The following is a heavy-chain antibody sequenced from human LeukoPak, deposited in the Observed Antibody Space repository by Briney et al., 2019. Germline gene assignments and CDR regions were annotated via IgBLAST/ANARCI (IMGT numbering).Heavy chain of an antibody. V-gene: IGHV4-59*01. CDR1: GFTFSNAW. J-gene: IGHJ5*02. D-gene: IGHD3-9*01. Sequence: GSLRLSCAASGFTFSNAWMSWVRQAPGKGLEWVGYIYYSGTTTYNPSLKSRVTISADTSRNQFSLKLNPVTAADTAVYYCARDHAAGYYGWLDPWGQGTLVTVSS. CDR2: IYYSGTT. CDR3: ARDHAAGYYGWLDP.